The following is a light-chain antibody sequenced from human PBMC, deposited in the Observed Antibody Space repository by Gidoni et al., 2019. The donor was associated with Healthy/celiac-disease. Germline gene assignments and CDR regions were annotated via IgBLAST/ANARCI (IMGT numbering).Light chain of an antibody. CDR1: QGISSY. CDR2: AAS. CDR3: QQYYSYPYT. V-gene: IGKV1-8*01. Sequence: IRMTPSPSSFSASTGDRVTITCRASQGISSYLAWYQQKPGKAPKLLIYAASTLQSGVPSRFSGSGSGTDFTLTISCLQSEDFATYYCQQYYSYPYTFGQGTKLEIK. J-gene: IGKJ2*01.